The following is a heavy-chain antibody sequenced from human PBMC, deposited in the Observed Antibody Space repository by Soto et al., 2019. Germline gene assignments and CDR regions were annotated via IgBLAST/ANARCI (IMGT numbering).Heavy chain of an antibody. V-gene: IGHV2-5*02. Sequence: QITLKESGPTLVKPTQTLTLTCTFSGFSLSTSGVGVGWIRQPPGKALEWLALIYWDDDKRYSPSLKSRLTSTKNTSKNQVVLTMTNMDPVDTATYYCAHSPRGWYDSWSGYYTSPPYNWFDPWGQGTLVTVSS. CDR1: GFSLSTSGVG. J-gene: IGHJ5*02. CDR2: IYWDDDK. D-gene: IGHD3-3*01. CDR3: AHSPRGWYDSWSGYYTSPPYNWFDP.